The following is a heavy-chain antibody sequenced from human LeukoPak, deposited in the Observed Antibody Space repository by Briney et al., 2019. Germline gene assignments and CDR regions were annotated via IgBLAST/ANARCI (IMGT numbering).Heavy chain of an antibody. Sequence: NASETLSLTCTVSGGSMNRDDYSWTWVRQPPGKGLEWIGYISHRGSTEYNPSLKSRVTISVDTSKSQFSLNLSSVTAADTAVYYCARFFFEYGMDVWGQGTTVTVSS. CDR1: GGSMNRDDYS. J-gene: IGHJ6*02. V-gene: IGHV4-30-2*02. D-gene: IGHD3-3*01. CDR2: ISHRGST. CDR3: ARFFFEYGMDV.